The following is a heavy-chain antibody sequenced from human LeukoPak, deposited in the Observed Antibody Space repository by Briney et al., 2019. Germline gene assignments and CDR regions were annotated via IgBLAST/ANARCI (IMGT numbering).Heavy chain of an antibody. CDR1: GVTFRNYW. D-gene: IGHD2-8*02. V-gene: IGHV3-7*01. CDR2: TKPDGSAE. J-gene: IGHJ4*02. CDR3: ARAGGLNTNFDY. Sequence: GGSLRLSCAASGVTFRNYWMGWVRQAPGKGLEWVANTKPDGSAEYYADSVRGRFTTSRDNANNFLYLQPNRLRAEDTAVYYCARAGGLNTNFDYRGQGTLVTVFS.